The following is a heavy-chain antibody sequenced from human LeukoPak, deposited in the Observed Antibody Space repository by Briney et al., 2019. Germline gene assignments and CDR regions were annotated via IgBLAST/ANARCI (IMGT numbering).Heavy chain of an antibody. CDR1: GYTFTNYY. CDR2: INPSDGST. CDR3: ARDTLRIAVFGVGGNAFDI. D-gene: IGHD3-3*01. V-gene: IGHV1-46*01. Sequence: ASVKVSCKASGYTFTNYYIHWVRQAPGQGLEWMGIINPSDGSTSYAQKFQGRVTLTRDTSTSTVYMQLSSLRSEDTAVFFCARDTLRIAVFGVGGNAFDIWGQGTTVSVSS. J-gene: IGHJ3*02.